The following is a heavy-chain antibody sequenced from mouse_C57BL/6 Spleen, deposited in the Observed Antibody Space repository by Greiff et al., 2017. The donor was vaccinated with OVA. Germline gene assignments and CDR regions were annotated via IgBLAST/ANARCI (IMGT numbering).Heavy chain of an antibody. Sequence: DVKLQESGPGLVKPSQSLSLTCSVTGYSITSGYYWNWIRQFPGNKLEWMGYISYDGSNNYNPSLKNRISITRDTSKNQFFLKLNSVTTEDTATYYCAREIYYGNWHAMDYWGQGTSVTVSS. CDR3: AREIYYGNWHAMDY. D-gene: IGHD2-1*01. J-gene: IGHJ4*01. CDR2: ISYDGSN. CDR1: GYSITSGYY. V-gene: IGHV3-6*01.